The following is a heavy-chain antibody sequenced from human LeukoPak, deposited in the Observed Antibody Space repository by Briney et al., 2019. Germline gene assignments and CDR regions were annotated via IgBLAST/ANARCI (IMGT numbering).Heavy chain of an antibody. V-gene: IGHV4-61*02. CDR1: GGSISSGSYY. CDR2: IYTSGST. D-gene: IGHD3-10*01. CDR3: ARIHGSGNLYPPV. Sequence: SETLSLTCTVSGGSISSGSYYWSWIRQPAGKGLEWIGRIYTSGSTNYNPSLKSRVTISVDTSKNQFSLKLSSVTAADTAVYYCARIHGSGNLYPPVWGQGTLVTVSS. J-gene: IGHJ4*02.